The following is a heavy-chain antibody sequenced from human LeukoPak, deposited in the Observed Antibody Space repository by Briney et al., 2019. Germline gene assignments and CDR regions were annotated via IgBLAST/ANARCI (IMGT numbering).Heavy chain of an antibody. V-gene: IGHV1-2*02. CDR2: INPNSGGT. Sequence: ASVKVSCKASGYTFTGYYMHWVRQAPGQGLEWMGWINPNSGGTNYTQKFQGRVTMTTDTSTSTAYMELRSLRSDDTAVYYCARGGEYSSSSDFDYWGQGTLVTVSS. CDR1: GYTFTGYY. J-gene: IGHJ4*02. CDR3: ARGGEYSSSSDFDY. D-gene: IGHD6-6*01.